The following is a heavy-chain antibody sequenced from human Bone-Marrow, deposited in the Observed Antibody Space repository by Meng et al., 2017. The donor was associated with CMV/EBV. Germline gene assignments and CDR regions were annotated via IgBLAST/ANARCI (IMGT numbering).Heavy chain of an antibody. D-gene: IGHD6-13*01. CDR3: ARCIAAAESCLDY. Sequence: GSLRLSCNVSGGSISRSTYFWGWIRQPPGKGLEWIGSIYYSGSTQYNPSLKSRVTISVDTSKNQFSLKLSSVTAADTAVYYCARCIAAAESCLDYWGQGTLVAVSS. J-gene: IGHJ4*02. CDR1: GGSISRSTYF. CDR2: IYYSGST. V-gene: IGHV4-39*07.